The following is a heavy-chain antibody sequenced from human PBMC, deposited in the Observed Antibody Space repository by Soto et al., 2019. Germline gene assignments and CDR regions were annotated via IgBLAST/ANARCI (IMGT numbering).Heavy chain of an antibody. CDR2: MNPNSGRT. CDR3: SSRGRNGWYTGFF. J-gene: IGHJ4*02. D-gene: IGHD6-19*01. CDR1: GYTFTDYD. Sequence: QVQLVQSGAEVKTPGASVKVSCNASGYTFTDYDINWVRQAPGQGLEWVGRMNPNSGRTDYGQKGQARVTMTRDTSISTAYLELSSLGYEDTAVLDCSSRGRNGWYTGFFWGQGTLVTVAS. V-gene: IGHV1-8*01.